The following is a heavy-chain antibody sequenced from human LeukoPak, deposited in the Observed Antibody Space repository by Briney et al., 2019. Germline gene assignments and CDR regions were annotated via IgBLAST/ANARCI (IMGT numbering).Heavy chain of an antibody. CDR1: GFTFSSYA. CDR3: AKGPGGSYLNWFDP. V-gene: IGHV3-23*01. CDR2: ISGSGGST. Sequence: PGGSLRLSCAASGFTFSSYATSWVRQAPGKGLEWVSAISGSGGSTYYADSVRGRFTISRDNSKNTLYLQMNSLRAEDTAVYYCAKGPGGSYLNWFDPWGQGTLVTVSS. D-gene: IGHD1-26*01. J-gene: IGHJ5*02.